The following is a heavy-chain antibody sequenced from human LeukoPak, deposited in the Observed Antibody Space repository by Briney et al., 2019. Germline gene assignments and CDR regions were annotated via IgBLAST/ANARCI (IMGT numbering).Heavy chain of an antibody. CDR2: IRYDGSNK. V-gene: IGHV3-30*02. J-gene: IGHJ6*03. D-gene: IGHD3-22*01. CDR3: AKNSGYYYSYYYMDV. CDR1: GFTFSSYG. Sequence: GGSLRLSCAASGFTFSSYGMHCVRQAPGKGLQWVAFIRYDGSNKYYADSVKGRFTISRDNSKNTLYLQMNSLRAEDTAVYYCAKNSGYYYSYYYMDVWGKGTTVTISS.